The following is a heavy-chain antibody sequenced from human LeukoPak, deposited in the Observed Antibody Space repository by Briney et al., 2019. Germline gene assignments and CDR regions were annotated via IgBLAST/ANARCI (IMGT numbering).Heavy chain of an antibody. J-gene: IGHJ4*02. D-gene: IGHD3-10*01. Sequence: KASETLSLTCAVYGGSFSGYYWSWIRQPPGKGLEWIGEINHSGSTNYNPSLKSRVTISVDTSKNQFSLKLSSVTAADTAVYYCARHLKRHGVYYGSGRAFDYWGQGTLVTVSS. CDR2: INHSGST. CDR1: GGSFSGYY. V-gene: IGHV4-34*01. CDR3: ARHLKRHGVYYGSGRAFDY.